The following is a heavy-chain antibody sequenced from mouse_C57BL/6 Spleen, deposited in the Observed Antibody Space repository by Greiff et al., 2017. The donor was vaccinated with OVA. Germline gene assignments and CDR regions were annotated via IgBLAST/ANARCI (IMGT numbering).Heavy chain of an antibody. Sequence: VQLQQPGAELVMPGASVKLSCKASGYTFTSYWMHWVKQRPGQGLEWSGEIDPSDSYTNYNQKFKGKSTLTVDKSSSTAYMQLSSLTSEDSAVYYCAREALDYYGRAWFAYWGRGTLVTVSA. V-gene: IGHV1-69*01. J-gene: IGHJ3*01. D-gene: IGHD1-1*01. CDR3: AREALDYYGRAWFAY. CDR1: GYTFTSYW. CDR2: IDPSDSYT.